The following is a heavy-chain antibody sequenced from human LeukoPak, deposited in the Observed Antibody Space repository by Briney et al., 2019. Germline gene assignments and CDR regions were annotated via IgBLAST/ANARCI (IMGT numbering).Heavy chain of an antibody. V-gene: IGHV3-23*01. D-gene: IGHD6-19*01. J-gene: IGHJ3*02. CDR3: AKVKAEAGISYDAFDI. CDR1: GFTFSSYA. CDR2: ISGSGGST. Sequence: GGSLRLSCAASGFTFSSYAMSWVRQAPGKGLEWVSAISGSGGSTYYADSVKGRFTISRDNSKNTLYLQMNSLRAEDTAVYYCAKVKAEAGISYDAFDIWGQGTMVTVSS.